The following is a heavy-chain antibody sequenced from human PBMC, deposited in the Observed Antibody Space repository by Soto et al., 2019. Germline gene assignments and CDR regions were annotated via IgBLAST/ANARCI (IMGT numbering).Heavy chain of an antibody. J-gene: IGHJ5*02. CDR3: ARGQRFSDWFDP. CDR2: VYSSGGT. Sequence: LSLTCTVSCGSMSSYYWTWIRQPAGKGLEWIGRVYSSGGTHYNPSLKSRVTISLDTSKNQFSLRLLSVTDADTAVYYCARGQRFSDWFDPWGQGTLVTVSS. V-gene: IGHV4-4*07. D-gene: IGHD3-3*01. CDR1: CGSMSSYY.